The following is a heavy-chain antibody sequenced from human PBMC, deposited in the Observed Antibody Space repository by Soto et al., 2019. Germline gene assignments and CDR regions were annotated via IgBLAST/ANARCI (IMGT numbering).Heavy chain of an antibody. CDR2: ISSSSSTI. Sequence: EVQLVESGGGLVQPGGSLRLSCAASGFTFSSYSMNWVRQAPGKGLEWVSYISSSSSTIYCADSVKGRFTISRDNAKNSLYLQMNSLRDEDTAVYYCARKNTYYYESSGRMDVWGQGTTVTVSS. V-gene: IGHV3-48*02. CDR3: ARKNTYYYESSGRMDV. CDR1: GFTFSSYS. D-gene: IGHD3-22*01. J-gene: IGHJ6*02.